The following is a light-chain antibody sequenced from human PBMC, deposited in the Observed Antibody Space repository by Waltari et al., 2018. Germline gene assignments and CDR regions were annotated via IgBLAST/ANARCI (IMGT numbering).Light chain of an antibody. J-gene: IGKJ1*01. CDR2: QVS. V-gene: IGKV2-30*02. CDR1: QSLVHSDGNAY. CDR3: MQGTHWPRT. Sequence: DVVMTQSPLSLPVTLGQPASISCFSSQSLVHSDGNAYLNWFHQRSGQSPRRLIYQVSTRDSGVPDRFSGSGSGTDFTLKISRVEAEDVGVYYCMQGTHWPRTFGQGTKVEIK.